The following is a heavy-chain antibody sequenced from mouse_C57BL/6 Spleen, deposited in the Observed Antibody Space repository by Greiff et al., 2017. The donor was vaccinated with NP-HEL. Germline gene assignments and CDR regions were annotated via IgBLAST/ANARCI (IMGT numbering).Heavy chain of an antibody. CDR1: GYTFTSYW. CDR2: IDPSDSYT. V-gene: IGHV1-59*01. J-gene: IGHJ2*01. Sequence: QVQLQQPGAELVRPGTSVKLSCKASGYTFTSYWMHWVKQRPGQGLEWIGVIDPSDSYTNYNQKFKGKATLTVDTSSSTAYMQLSSLTSEDSAVYYCASPYYCGSSHFDDWGQGTTLTVSS. CDR3: ASPYYCGSSHFDD. D-gene: IGHD1-1*01.